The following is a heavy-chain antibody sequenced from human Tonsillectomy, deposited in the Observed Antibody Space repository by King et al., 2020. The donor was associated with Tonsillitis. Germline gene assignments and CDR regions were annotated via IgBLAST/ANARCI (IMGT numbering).Heavy chain of an antibody. D-gene: IGHD5-12*01. CDR1: GFNFSAYG. J-gene: IGHJ4*02. V-gene: IGHV3-30*02. CDR2: TRNDGSYE. CDR3: VKQSGDSDYDLFFEDYFDY. Sequence: QVQLVESGGGVVQPGGSLRLSCAASGFNFSAYGMHWVRQAPGKGLQWVAFTRNDGSYEYYGDSVKGRFTISRDNSKNTLYLEMNSLRPEDTAVYFCVKQSGDSDYDLFFEDYFDYWGQGTLVTVSS.